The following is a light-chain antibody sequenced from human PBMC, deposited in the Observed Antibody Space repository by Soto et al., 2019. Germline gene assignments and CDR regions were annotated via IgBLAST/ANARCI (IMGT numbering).Light chain of an antibody. Sequence: DMQMTQSPSSLSASVGDRVTITCRASQGLGNYLAWYQQKPGKAPKLLIYSASSLQSGVPSRFSGSGSGTDVTLTISGLQPEDVATDYCLTYNGPPLSLCGGTKVEI. CDR2: SAS. CDR1: QGLGNY. J-gene: IGKJ4*01. CDR3: LTYNGPPLS. V-gene: IGKV1-27*01.